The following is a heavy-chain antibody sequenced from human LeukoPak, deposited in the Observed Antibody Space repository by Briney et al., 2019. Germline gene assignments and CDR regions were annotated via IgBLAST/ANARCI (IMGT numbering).Heavy chain of an antibody. J-gene: IGHJ4*02. CDR2: ISAYNVNT. CDR1: GYTFTSYG. D-gene: IGHD4-11*01. V-gene: IGHV1-18*01. Sequence: ASVKVSCKASGYTFTSYGISWVRQAPGQGLECMGWISAYNVNTNDAQKLQGRVTMTTDTSTTTAYMELRSLRSDDTAVYYCARVPVSGPGARFDYWGQGTLVTVSS. CDR3: ARVPVSGPGARFDY.